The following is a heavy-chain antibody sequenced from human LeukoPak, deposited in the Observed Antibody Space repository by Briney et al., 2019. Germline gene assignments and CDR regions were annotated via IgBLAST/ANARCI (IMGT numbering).Heavy chain of an antibody. D-gene: IGHD6-13*01. V-gene: IGHV3-33*01. CDR2: IWNDGSNK. CDR1: GFTFSSYG. Sequence: PGGSLRLSCAASGFTFSSYGMHWVRQAPGKGLEWVAVIWNDGSNKYYADSVKGRFTISRDNSKNTLYLQMNSLRAEDTAVYYCARDGSGYSSSWYYFDYWGQGTLVTVSS. CDR3: ARDGSGYSSSWYYFDY. J-gene: IGHJ4*02.